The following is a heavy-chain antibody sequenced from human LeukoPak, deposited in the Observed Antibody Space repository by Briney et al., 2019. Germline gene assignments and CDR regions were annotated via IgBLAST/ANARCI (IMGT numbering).Heavy chain of an antibody. V-gene: IGHV4-59*12. CDR1: GGSISSYY. Sequence: PSETLSLTCAVSGGSISSYYWSWIRQSPGKGLEWIAYIYHSGNTNYNPSLKSRVTILVDTSKNQFSLKLSSVTAADTAVYYCARDSDIVVVPAAMGTYYYYYMDVWGKGTTVTVSS. CDR3: ARDSDIVVVPAAMGTYYYYYMDV. CDR2: IYHSGNT. J-gene: IGHJ6*03. D-gene: IGHD2-2*01.